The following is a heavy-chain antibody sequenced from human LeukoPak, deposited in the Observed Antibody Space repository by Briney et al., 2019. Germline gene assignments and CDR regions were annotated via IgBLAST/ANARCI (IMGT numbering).Heavy chain of an antibody. CDR2: IYYSGST. J-gene: IGHJ3*02. Sequence: SETLSLTCTVSGGSISSSSYYWGWIRQPPGKGLEWIGSIYYSGSTYYNPSLKSRVTISVDTSKNQFSLKLSSVTAADTAVYYCARAPHNYDSSGRTPTNAFDIWGQGTMVTVSS. V-gene: IGHV4-39*07. CDR1: GGSISSSSYY. CDR3: ARAPHNYDSSGRTPTNAFDI. D-gene: IGHD3-22*01.